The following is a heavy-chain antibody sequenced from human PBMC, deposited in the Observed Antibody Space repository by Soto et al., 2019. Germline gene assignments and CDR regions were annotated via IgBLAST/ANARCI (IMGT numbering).Heavy chain of an antibody. D-gene: IGHD4-17*01. CDR2: IYSGGST. Sequence: GGSLRLSCAASGFTFTSYAMHWVRQAPGKGLEWVSVIYSGGSTYYADSVKGRFTISRDNSKNTLYLQMNSLRAEDTAVYYCARDRYGGKNWFDPWGQGTLVTVSS. CDR3: ARDRYGGKNWFDP. V-gene: IGHV3-66*01. CDR1: GFTFTSYA. J-gene: IGHJ5*02.